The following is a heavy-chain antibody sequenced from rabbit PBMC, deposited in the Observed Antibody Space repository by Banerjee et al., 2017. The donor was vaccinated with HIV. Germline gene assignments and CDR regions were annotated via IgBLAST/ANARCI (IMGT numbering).Heavy chain of an antibody. J-gene: IGHJ3*01. D-gene: IGHD7-1*01. CDR2: IYVGSSGST. CDR1: GFSFSSSYW. Sequence: QEQLKETGGGLVQPGGSLTLTCTASGFSFSSSYWMCWVRQAPGKGLEWIACIYVGSSGSTYYASWAKGRFTISKTSSTTVTLQINSLTAADTATYFCARSYAGYTGYDYYKLWGQGTLVTVS. CDR3: ARSYAGYTGYDYYKL. V-gene: IGHV1S45*01.